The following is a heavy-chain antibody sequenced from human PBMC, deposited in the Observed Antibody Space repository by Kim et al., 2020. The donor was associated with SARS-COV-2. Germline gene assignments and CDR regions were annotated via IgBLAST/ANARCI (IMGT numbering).Heavy chain of an antibody. CDR3: AERGDYYYYGMDV. J-gene: IGHJ6*02. V-gene: IGHV3-23*01. Sequence: YANSVKGRFNISRDKSKNTLYLEMNSVRAEDKAVYYCAERGDYYYYGMDVWGQGTTVTVSS.